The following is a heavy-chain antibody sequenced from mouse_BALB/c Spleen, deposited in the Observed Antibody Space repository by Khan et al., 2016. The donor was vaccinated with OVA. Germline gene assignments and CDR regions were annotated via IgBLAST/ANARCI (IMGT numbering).Heavy chain of an antibody. Sequence: QLEESGPGLVKPSQSLTLTCTVTGYSITSDYAWNWIRQFPGSKLEWMGYIHYSGSTSYNPSLKSRISITRDTSKNQFFLQLNSVTTEDTATXYCARRSVWGAGTTVTVSS. J-gene: IGHJ1*01. V-gene: IGHV3-2*02. CDR3: ARRSV. CDR2: IHYSGST. CDR1: GYSITSDYA.